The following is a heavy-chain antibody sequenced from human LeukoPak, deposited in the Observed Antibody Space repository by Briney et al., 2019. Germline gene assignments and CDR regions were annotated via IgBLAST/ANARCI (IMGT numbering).Heavy chain of an antibody. CDR1: GFTFKRNA. CDR2: IGGSGDKT. D-gene: IGHD6-19*01. V-gene: IGHV3-23*01. J-gene: IGHJ4*02. Sequence: GGSRRLSCAASGFTFKRNAISWVPQPPGKGLEWASTIGGSGDKTFYADSVKGRFTISRDNSKNMLHLQMSSLTGEDTALYYCVRRGDASSGWGDHDYWGQGALVTVSS. CDR3: VRRGDASSGWGDHDY.